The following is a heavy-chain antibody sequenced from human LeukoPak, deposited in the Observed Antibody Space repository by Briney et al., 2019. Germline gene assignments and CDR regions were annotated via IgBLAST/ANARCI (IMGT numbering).Heavy chain of an antibody. D-gene: IGHD2-2*01. J-gene: IGHJ5*02. V-gene: IGHV4-39*07. CDR2: INHSGST. CDR3: ARGSCSSTSRAWFDP. CDR1: GGSISTYNYY. Sequence: SETLSLTCSVSGGSISTYNYYWSWICQPPGKGLEWIGEINHSGSTNYNPSLKSRVTISVDTSKNQFSLKLSSVTAADTAVYYCARGSCSSTSRAWFDPWGQGTLVTVSS.